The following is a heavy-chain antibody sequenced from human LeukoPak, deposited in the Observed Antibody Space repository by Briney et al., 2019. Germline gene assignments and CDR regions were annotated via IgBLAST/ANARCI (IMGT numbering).Heavy chain of an antibody. V-gene: IGHV3-7*01. CDR3: ARSRYYDILTGYAY. Sequence: GGSLRLSCAASGFTFSTYWMSWVRQPPGKGLEWVAHIKQDGSQEYYVGSVKGRFTISRDNAKNSLYLQMNSLRVEDTAVYYCARSRYYDILTGYAYWGQGTLVTVSS. CDR1: GFTFSTYW. J-gene: IGHJ4*02. CDR2: IKQDGSQE. D-gene: IGHD3-9*01.